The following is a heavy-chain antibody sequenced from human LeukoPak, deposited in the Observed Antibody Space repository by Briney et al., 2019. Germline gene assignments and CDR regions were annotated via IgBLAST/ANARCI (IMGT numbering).Heavy chain of an antibody. CDR3: ARIRIPQYYDILTGYYIPPYYYYGMDV. CDR1: GGSFSGYY. Sequence: SETLSLTCAVYGGSFSGYYWNWIRQHPGKGLEWIGEISHSGSTNYNPSLKSRVTISVDTSKNQFSLKLSSVTAADTAVYYCARIRIPQYYDILTGYYIPPYYYYGMDVWGQGTTVTVSS. CDR2: ISHSGST. D-gene: IGHD3-9*01. V-gene: IGHV4-34*01. J-gene: IGHJ6*02.